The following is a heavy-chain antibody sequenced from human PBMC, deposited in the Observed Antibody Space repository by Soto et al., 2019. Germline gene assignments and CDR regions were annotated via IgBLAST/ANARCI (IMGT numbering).Heavy chain of an antibody. CDR3: AREDVAVIDY. J-gene: IGHJ4*02. V-gene: IGHV3-11*01. CDR2: ISSSGSTI. Sequence: PGGSLRLSCAASGYTFKDYYMSWTRQAPGKGLEWVSYISSSGSTIYYADSVKGRFTISRDNAKNSLYLQMNSLRAEDTAVYYCAREDVAVIDYWGQGTLVTVSS. CDR1: GYTFKDYY. D-gene: IGHD2-15*01.